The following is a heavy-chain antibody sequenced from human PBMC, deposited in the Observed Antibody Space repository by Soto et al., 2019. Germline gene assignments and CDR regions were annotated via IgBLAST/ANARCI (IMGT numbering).Heavy chain of an antibody. V-gene: IGHV3-11*01. CDR1: GFIFSDYH. CDR3: VRDRRISGINRGLDY. CDR2: ISSSGDTI. J-gene: IGHJ4*02. D-gene: IGHD1-20*01. Sequence: KPGGSLRLSCAASGFIFSDYHMTWIHQAPGKGLELVAYISSSGDTISYADSVQGRFTISRDNGKDSLFLQMNSLRADGTAVYYCVRDRRISGINRGLDYWGQGTLVTVPQ.